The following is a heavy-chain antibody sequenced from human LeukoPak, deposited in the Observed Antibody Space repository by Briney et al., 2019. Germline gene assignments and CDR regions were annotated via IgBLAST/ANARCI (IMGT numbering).Heavy chain of an antibody. CDR3: AKDSVKAASRVFDP. V-gene: IGHV1-18*01. CDR2: ISAYNGNT. CDR1: GYTFTSYG. Sequence: GASVKVSCKASGYTFTSYGISWVRQAPGQGLEWMGWISAYNGNTNYAQKLQGRVTLTTDTSTSTAYMELRSLRSDDTALYYCAKDSVKAASRVFDPWGQGTLVTVSS. J-gene: IGHJ5*02. D-gene: IGHD5/OR15-5a*01.